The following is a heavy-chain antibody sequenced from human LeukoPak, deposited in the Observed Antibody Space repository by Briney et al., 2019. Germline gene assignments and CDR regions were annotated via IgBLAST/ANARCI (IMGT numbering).Heavy chain of an antibody. J-gene: IGHJ4*02. V-gene: IGHV3-21*01. D-gene: IGHD5-18*01. CDR1: GFTFSSYS. CDR2: ISSSSSYI. CDR3: ARAPYSYDTFDY. Sequence: GGSLRLSCAASGFTFSSYSMNWVRQAPGKGLEWVSSISSSSSYIYYADSVKGRFTISRDNAKNSLHLQMNSLRAEDTAVYYCARAPYSYDTFDYWGQGTLVTVSS.